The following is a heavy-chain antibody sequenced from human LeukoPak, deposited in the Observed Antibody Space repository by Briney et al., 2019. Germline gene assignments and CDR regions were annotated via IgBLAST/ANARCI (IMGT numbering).Heavy chain of an antibody. CDR2: IDPNSGGT. V-gene: IGHV1-2*02. CDR1: GYTFTGYY. D-gene: IGHD3-3*01. CDR3: ARAGRSGYYYFDY. Sequence: ASVTDSCKASGYTFTGYYMHWVRQAPGQGLEWMGWIDPNSGGTNYALKFQGRVTMTRDTSSSTAYMELSRLRSDDTALYFCARAGRSGYYYFDYWGQGTLVTVSS. J-gene: IGHJ4*02.